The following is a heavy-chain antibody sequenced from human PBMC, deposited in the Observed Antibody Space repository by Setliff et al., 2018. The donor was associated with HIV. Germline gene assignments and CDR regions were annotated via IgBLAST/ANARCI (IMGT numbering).Heavy chain of an antibody. V-gene: IGHV3-23*01. CDR1: GFNFMFFA. Sequence: GGSLRLSCTAPGFNFMFFAMSWVRQAPGKGLEWVSGISGSNSRTDYVDSVKGRFTISRDKSKNTLYLQLNSLRAEDTAVYYCAKHECSGGRGCFDPWGQGTLVT. D-gene: IGHD2-15*01. CDR2: ISGSNSRT. J-gene: IGHJ5*02. CDR3: AKHECSGGRGCFDP.